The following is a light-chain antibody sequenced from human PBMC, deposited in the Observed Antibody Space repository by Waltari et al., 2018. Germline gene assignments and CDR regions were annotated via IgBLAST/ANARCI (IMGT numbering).Light chain of an antibody. J-gene: IGKJ1*01. CDR1: ETILFNSNNKNY. CDR2: WAS. Sequence: DIVMTQSPDSLAVPLGERATINCKSRETILFNSNNKNYLAWYQQKAGQPPKLLVYWASTRESGFPDRFSGSGSGTDFTLTISSLQAEDVAVYYCQQYYTVSRTFGQGTRVEIK. CDR3: QQYYTVSRT. V-gene: IGKV4-1*01.